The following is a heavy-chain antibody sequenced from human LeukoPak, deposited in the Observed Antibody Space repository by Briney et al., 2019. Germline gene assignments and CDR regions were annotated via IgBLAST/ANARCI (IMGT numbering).Heavy chain of an antibody. J-gene: IGHJ4*02. CDR2: IKPDGSDK. CDR1: GFTFSNYY. Sequence: PGGFLRLYCAASGFTFSNYYMTWVRQSPGKGLEWVAIIKPDGSDKYYVDSVKGRFTISRDNAKNSLYLQMSGLRAEDTAVYYCARGGHRQKEFWGQGTLVTVSS. V-gene: IGHV3-7*01. D-gene: IGHD3-10*01. CDR3: ARGGHRQKEF.